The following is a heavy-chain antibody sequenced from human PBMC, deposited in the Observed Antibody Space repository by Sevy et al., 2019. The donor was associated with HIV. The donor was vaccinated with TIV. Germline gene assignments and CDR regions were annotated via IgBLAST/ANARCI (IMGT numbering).Heavy chain of an antibody. J-gene: IGHJ4*02. CDR3: AREGCTRPNDD. CDR1: GFPFSKYS. V-gene: IGHV3-21*04. Sequence: GGSLRLSCAASGFPFSKYSMSWIRQTPGKGLEWVATFSFGCGQINYADSVKGRFTISRDDSRNTFYLQMNSLRSDDTAIYYCAREGCTRPNDDWGQGTVVTVSS. D-gene: IGHD2-8*01. CDR2: FSFGCGQI.